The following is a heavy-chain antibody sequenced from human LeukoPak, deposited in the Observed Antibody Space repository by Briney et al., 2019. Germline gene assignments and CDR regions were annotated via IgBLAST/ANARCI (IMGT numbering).Heavy chain of an antibody. CDR3: ARGDSSGYYYSPGYYYYYMDV. CDR1: GYTFTNFG. CDR2: IIPIFGTA. Sequence: SVKVSCKASGYTFTNFGISWVRQAPGQGLEWMGGIIPIFGTANYAQKFQGRVTITTDESTSTAYMELSSLRSEDTAVYYCARGDSSGYYYSPGYYYYYMDVWGKGTTVTVSS. D-gene: IGHD3-22*01. J-gene: IGHJ6*03. V-gene: IGHV1-69*05.